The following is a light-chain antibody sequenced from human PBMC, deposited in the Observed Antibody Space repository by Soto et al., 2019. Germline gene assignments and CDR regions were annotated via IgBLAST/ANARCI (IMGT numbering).Light chain of an antibody. CDR1: QSFSSTY. CDR2: GAS. J-gene: IGKJ5*01. CDR3: QQYSSSPIT. V-gene: IGKV3-20*01. Sequence: SVWTQYSGTLSLSPGERATLSCRASQSFSSTYLAWYQQKPGQTPRLLIYGASSRATGIPDRFSGGGSGTDFSLTISRLDPEDFAVYYCQQYSSSPITFGQGTLLEIK.